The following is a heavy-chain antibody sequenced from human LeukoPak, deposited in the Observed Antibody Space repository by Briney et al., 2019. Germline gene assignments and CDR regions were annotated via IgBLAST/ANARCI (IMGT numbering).Heavy chain of an antibody. CDR1: GGSISSYY. D-gene: IGHD1-26*01. CDR3: AKYRYSGSYSRFDY. J-gene: IGHJ4*02. V-gene: IGHV4-59*12. CDR2: IYYSGST. Sequence: KPSETLSLTCTVSGGSISSYYWSWIRQPPGKGLEWIGYIYYSGSTNYNPSLKSRVTISVDTSKNQFSLKLSSVTAADTAVYYCAKYRYSGSYSRFDYWGQGTLVTVSS.